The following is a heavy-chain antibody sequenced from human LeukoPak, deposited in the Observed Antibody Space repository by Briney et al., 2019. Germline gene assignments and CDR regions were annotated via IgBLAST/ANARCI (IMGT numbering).Heavy chain of an antibody. CDR3: ARDLGIAAAGRFDY. J-gene: IGHJ4*02. Sequence: GGSLRLPCAASGFSFSHYDMNWVRQAPGKGLEWVSSISSSSSYIYYADSVKGRFTISRDNAKNSLYLQMNSLRAEDTAVYYCARDLGIAAAGRFDYWGQGTLVTVSS. V-gene: IGHV3-21*01. CDR1: GFSFSHYD. CDR2: ISSSSSYI. D-gene: IGHD6-13*01.